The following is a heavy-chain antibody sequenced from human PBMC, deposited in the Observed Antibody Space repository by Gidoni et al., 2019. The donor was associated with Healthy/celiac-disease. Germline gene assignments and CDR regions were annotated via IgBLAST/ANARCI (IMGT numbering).Heavy chain of an antibody. CDR2: IRCSVVST. CDR1: GFTFSSYA. J-gene: IGHJ4*02. V-gene: IGHV3-23*01. CDR3: AKEAGYCSSPSCYAL. D-gene: IGHD2-2*01. Sequence: EGKLLESGGGLVQPGGSLRLSCAASGFTFSSYAMSWVRHAPGKGREWVSSIRCSVVSTYYADSLPGRFTISRDNSKNTLYLQMNSLRAAPPAVYYCAKEAGYCSSPSCYALWGQGTLLPFSS.